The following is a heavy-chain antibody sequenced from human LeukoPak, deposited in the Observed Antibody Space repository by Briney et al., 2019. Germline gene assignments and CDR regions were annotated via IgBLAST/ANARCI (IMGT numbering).Heavy chain of an antibody. D-gene: IGHD1-26*01. V-gene: IGHV3-21*01. CDR1: GFTFSSYS. CDR3: AREGSLHDAFDI. Sequence: PGGSLRLSCAASGFTFSSYSMNWVRQPPGKGLEWVSSISSSSSYIYYADSVKGRFTISRDNAKNSLYLQMNSLRAEDTAVYYCAREGSLHDAFDIWGQGTMVTVSS. CDR2: ISSSSSYI. J-gene: IGHJ3*02.